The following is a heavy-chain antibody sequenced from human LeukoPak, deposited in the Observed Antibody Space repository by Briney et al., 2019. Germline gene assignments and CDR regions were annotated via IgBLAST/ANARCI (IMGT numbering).Heavy chain of an antibody. D-gene: IGHD6-13*01. J-gene: IGHJ4*02. V-gene: IGHV4-4*07. CDR1: GGSISSYY. CDR3: ARDPGTSSPDYYFDY. CDR2: IYTSGST. Sequence: SETLSLTCTVSGGSISSYYWSWIRQPAGKGLEWIGRIYTSGSTNYNPSLKSRVTMSVDTSKNQFSLKLSSVTAADTAVYYCARDPGTSSPDYYFDYWGQGTLVTVSS.